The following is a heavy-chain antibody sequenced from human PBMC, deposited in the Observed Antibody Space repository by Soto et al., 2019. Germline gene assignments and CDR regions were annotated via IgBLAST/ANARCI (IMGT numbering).Heavy chain of an antibody. CDR1: GGSISSYY. CDR3: ARGGYSYGVFDY. D-gene: IGHD5-18*01. V-gene: IGHV4-59*01. CDR2: IYYSGST. Sequence: SETLSLTCTVSGGSISSYYWSWIRQPPGKGLEWIGYIYYSGSTNYNPSLKSRVTISVDTSKNQFSLKLSSVTAADTAVYYCARGGYSYGVFDYWGQGTLVTVSS. J-gene: IGHJ4*02.